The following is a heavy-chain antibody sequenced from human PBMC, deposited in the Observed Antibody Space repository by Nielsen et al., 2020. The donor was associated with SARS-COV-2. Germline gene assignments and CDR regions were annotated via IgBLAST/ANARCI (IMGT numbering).Heavy chain of an antibody. V-gene: IGHV3-30*04. J-gene: IGHJ4*02. Sequence: GGSLRLSCVASGFTFSHYAIHWVRQAPGKGLEWVAIISYDGSNKYYADSVKGRFTISRDDSKNTLYLQMNSLRPEDTAVYYCARDSWDSLRYFVHWGQGVLVTVSS. D-gene: IGHD3-22*01. CDR2: ISYDGSNK. CDR3: ARDSWDSLRYFVH. CDR1: GFTFSHYA.